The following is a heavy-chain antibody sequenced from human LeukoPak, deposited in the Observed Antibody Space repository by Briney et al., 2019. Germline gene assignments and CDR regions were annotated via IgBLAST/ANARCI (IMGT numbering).Heavy chain of an antibody. J-gene: IGHJ2*01. CDR3: ARYGKGRWLTSTRPFWYFDL. CDR2: INHSGST. V-gene: IGHV4-34*01. CDR1: GGSFSAYY. D-gene: IGHD5-24*01. Sequence: SETLSLTCAVYGGSFSAYYWSWIRQPPGKGLEWIGEINHSGSTNYNPSLKSPVTISVDTSKNQFYLKLSSVTAADTAVYYCARYGKGRWLTSTRPFWYFDLWGRGTLVTVSS.